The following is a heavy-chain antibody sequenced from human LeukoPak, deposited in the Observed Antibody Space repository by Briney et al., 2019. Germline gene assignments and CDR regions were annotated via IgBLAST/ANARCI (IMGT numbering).Heavy chain of an antibody. V-gene: IGHV3-23*01. CDR1: GFTFSSYA. D-gene: IGHD3-22*01. CDR3: ASRGFDSSGYYAFFA. Sequence: GGSLRLSCAASGFTFSSYAMSWVRQAPGKGLEWVSAISGSGGSTYYADSVKGRFTISRDNSKNTLYLQMNSLRAEDTAVYYCASRGFDSSGYYAFFAWGQGTLVTVSS. CDR2: ISGSGGST. J-gene: IGHJ5*02.